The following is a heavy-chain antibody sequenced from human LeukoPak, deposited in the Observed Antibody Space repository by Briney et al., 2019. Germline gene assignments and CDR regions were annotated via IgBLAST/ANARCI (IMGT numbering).Heavy chain of an antibody. Sequence: PGGSLRLSCAASGFTFSSYSMTWVRQAPGKGLEWVSSISSSSSYIYYADSVKGRFTISRDNAKNSLYLQMNSLGAEDTAVYYCARDGTGELWFGELSIDYWGQGTLVTVSS. CDR1: GFTFSSYS. CDR3: ARDGTGELWFGELSIDY. V-gene: IGHV3-21*01. D-gene: IGHD3-10*01. CDR2: ISSSSSYI. J-gene: IGHJ4*02.